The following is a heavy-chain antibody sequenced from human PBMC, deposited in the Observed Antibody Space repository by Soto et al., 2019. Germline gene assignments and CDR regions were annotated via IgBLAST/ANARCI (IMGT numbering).Heavy chain of an antibody. Sequence: ASVNVSCKSSGYTFTSYYIHWVRQAPGQGLECMGIINPSGGSTSYAQKFQGRVTMTRDTSTSTVYMELRSLRSDDTAVYYCARESYDSSGCNDYWGQGTLVTVSS. CDR2: INPSGGST. CDR1: GYTFTSYY. D-gene: IGHD3-22*01. CDR3: ARESYDSSGCNDY. V-gene: IGHV1-46*01. J-gene: IGHJ4*02.